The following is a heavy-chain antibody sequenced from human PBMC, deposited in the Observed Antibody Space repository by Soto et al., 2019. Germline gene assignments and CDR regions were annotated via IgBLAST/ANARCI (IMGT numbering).Heavy chain of an antibody. V-gene: IGHV3-21*01. CDR1: GSTFSSYS. CDR2: ISSSSSYI. J-gene: IGHJ5*02. D-gene: IGHD3-16*01. Sequence: GGSLRLSCAASGSTFSSYSMNWVRQAPGKGLEWVSSISSSSSYIYYADSVKGRFTISRDNAKNSLYLQMNSLRAEDTAVYYCARDQSWGHFDPWGQGTLVTVSS. CDR3: ARDQSWGHFDP.